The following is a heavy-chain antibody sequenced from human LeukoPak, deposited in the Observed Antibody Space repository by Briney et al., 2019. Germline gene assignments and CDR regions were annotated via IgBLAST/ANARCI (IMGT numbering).Heavy chain of an antibody. CDR3: ARDIDGGGAYSWFDP. V-gene: IGHV4-59*01. D-gene: IGHD2-21*01. Sequence: PSETLSLTCTVSGASISRYYWSWIRQPPGKGLEWIGHIYYNGNTNYNPSLKSRVTMSVDTSNNQFSLKLSSVTAADTAIYYCARDIDGGGAYSWFDPWGQGTLVTVSS. CDR1: GASISRYY. J-gene: IGHJ5*02. CDR2: IYYNGNT.